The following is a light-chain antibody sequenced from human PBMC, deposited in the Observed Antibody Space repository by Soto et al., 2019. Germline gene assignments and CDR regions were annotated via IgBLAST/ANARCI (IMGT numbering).Light chain of an antibody. CDR2: AAS. CDR1: QSISSY. CDR3: QQSYSTHPT. Sequence: DIQMTQSPSSLSASVGDRVTITCRASQSISSYLNWYQQKPGKAPRLLIYAASSLQSGVPSRFSGSGSGTDFTLTISSLQPEDFATYYCQQSYSTHPTFGTGTKVDIK. J-gene: IGKJ3*01. V-gene: IGKV1-39*01.